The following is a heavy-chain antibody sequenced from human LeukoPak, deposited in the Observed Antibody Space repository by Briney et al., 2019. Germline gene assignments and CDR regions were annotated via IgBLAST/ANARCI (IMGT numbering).Heavy chain of an antibody. J-gene: IGHJ3*02. CDR3: ARDGSGYSGYEYAFDI. CDR2: IYYSGST. Sequence: SETLSLTCTVSGGSISRIIYYWGWIRQPPGKGLEWIGYIYYSGSTYYNPSLKSRVTISVDTSKNQFSLKLSSVTAADTAVYYCARDGSGYSGYEYAFDIWGQGTMVTVSS. D-gene: IGHD5-12*01. V-gene: IGHV4-31*03. CDR1: GGSISRIIYY.